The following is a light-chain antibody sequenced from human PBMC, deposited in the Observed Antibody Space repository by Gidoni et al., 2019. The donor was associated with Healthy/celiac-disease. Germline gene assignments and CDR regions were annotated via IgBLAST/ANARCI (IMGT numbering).Light chain of an antibody. CDR1: SSQIGSNY. CDR2: RNN. J-gene: IGLJ1*01. CDR3: AAGDDSLSGYV. Sequence: QSVLTQPPSASGTPGQRVTISCSGSSSQIGSNYVYWYQQRPGTAPKLLIYRNNQRPSGVPDRFSGSKSGTAASLAISGLRSEDEADYYCAAGDDSLSGYVFGTGTKVTVL. V-gene: IGLV1-47*01.